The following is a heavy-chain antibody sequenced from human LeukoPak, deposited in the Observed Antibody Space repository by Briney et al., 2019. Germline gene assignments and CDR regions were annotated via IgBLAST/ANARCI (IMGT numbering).Heavy chain of an antibody. V-gene: IGHV4-39*07. D-gene: IGHD3-16*01. J-gene: IGHJ4*02. Sequence: SETLSLTCTVSGGSISSSSYYWGWIRQPPGKGLEWIGSIYYSGSTYYNPSLKSRVTISVDTSKNQFSLKLSSVTAADTAVYYCARGKTATGGVFDYWGQGTLVTVSS. CDR2: IYYSGST. CDR3: ARGKTATGGVFDY. CDR1: GGSISSSSYY.